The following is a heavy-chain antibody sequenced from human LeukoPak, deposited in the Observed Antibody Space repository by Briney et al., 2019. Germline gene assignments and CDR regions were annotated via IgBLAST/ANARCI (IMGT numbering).Heavy chain of an antibody. D-gene: IGHD6-19*01. J-gene: IGHJ4*02. V-gene: IGHV4-4*02. Sequence: PAETLSLTCAVSAGSISSTNWWSWVRQPPGKGLEWIGEIYRSGSTHYNPSLKSRVTISVDKSKNHFSLNLSSVTAADTAVYYCARERWQWLAYFDYWGQGTPVTVSS. CDR2: IYRSGST. CDR3: ARERWQWLAYFDY. CDR1: AGSISSTNW.